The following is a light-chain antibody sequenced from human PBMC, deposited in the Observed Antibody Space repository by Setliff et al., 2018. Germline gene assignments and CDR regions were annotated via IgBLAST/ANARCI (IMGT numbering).Light chain of an antibody. V-gene: IGKV4-1*01. J-gene: IGKJ4*01. CDR1: QTVSFGFNNENY. CDR3: QQYFSTPLT. Sequence: DILVTQSPDSLAVSLGERATTNCKSSQTVSFGFNNENYLAWYQQKPGQPPKLLISWASTRESGVPERFSGSGSATDFTLTISSLQAEDVAVYYCQQYFSTPLTFGGGTKVDIK. CDR2: WAS.